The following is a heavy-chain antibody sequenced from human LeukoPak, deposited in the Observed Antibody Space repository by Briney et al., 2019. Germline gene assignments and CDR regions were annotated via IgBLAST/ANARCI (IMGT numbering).Heavy chain of an antibody. CDR2: INHSGTT. Sequence: KASETLSLTCTVYGGSFSDYYWSWIRQPPGKGLEWIGEINHSGTTNYNPSLKSRVTISVDTSKNQFSLKLSSVTAADTAVYYCAEVIAGYGSGSYFSYYYYMDVWGKGTTVTVSS. CDR3: AEVIAGYGSGSYFSYYYYMDV. CDR1: GGSFSDYY. J-gene: IGHJ6*03. V-gene: IGHV4-34*01. D-gene: IGHD3-10*01.